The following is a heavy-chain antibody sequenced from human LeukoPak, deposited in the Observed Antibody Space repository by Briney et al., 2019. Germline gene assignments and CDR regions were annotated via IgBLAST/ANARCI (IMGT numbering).Heavy chain of an antibody. CDR2: IYPGDSDT. CDR1: GYSFTSYW. Sequence: GESLKISCKGSGYSFTSYWFGWVRQLPGKGLEGMGTIYPGDSDTRYSPSFQGQVTISADKSISTAYLQWRSLKASDTAMYYCARPSRVSIDWYFDIWGRGTLVTVSS. V-gene: IGHV5-51*01. CDR3: ARPSRVSIDWYFDI. D-gene: IGHD5/OR15-5a*01. J-gene: IGHJ2*01.